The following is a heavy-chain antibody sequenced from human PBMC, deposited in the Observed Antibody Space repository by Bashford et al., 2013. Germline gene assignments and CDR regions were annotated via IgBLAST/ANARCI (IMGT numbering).Heavy chain of an antibody. CDR1: GLTFRDRA. V-gene: IGHV3-9*01. D-gene: IGHD2-8*01. CDR2: IFYDSDRV. CDR3: GPSYYYGVDV. Sequence: GGSLRLSCVATGLTFRDRAMHWVRQIPGKGLEWVSGIFYDSDRVDYADSVKGRFTTSRDNAKNSLYLQMNSLRSEDTALYYNGPSYYYGVDVWGPGTTVTVSS. J-gene: IGHJ6*02.